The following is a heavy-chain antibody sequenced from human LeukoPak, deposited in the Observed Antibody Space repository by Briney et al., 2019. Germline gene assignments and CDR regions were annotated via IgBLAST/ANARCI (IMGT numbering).Heavy chain of an antibody. CDR1: GYTFTSYY. V-gene: IGHV1-46*01. CDR3: ARVRNYYDSSGYYAFDI. J-gene: IGHJ3*02. CDR2: INPSVGST. Sequence: ASVKVSCKASGYTFTSYYMHWVRQAPGQGLEWMGIINPSVGSTSYAQRFQGRVTMTRDTSTSTVYMELSSLRSEDTAVYYCARVRNYYDSSGYYAFDIWGQGTMVTVSS. D-gene: IGHD3-22*01.